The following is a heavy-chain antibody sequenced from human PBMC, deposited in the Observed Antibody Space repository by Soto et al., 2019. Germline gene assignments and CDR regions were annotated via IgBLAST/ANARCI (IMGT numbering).Heavy chain of an antibody. CDR3: ARESEDLTSNFDY. CDR2: ISSTTNYI. Sequence: PGGSLRLSCAASGFTFTRYSMNWVRQAPGKGLEWVSSISSTTNYIYYADSMKGRFTVSRDNAKNSVYLEMNSLSAEHTAVYYCARESEDLTSNFDYWGQGTLVTVSS. V-gene: IGHV3-21*01. J-gene: IGHJ4*02. CDR1: GFTFTRYS.